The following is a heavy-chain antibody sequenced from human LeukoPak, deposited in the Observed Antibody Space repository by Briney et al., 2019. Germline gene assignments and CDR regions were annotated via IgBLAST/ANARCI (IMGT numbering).Heavy chain of an antibody. CDR3: ARPATGDRSAFDI. Sequence: PGGSLRLSCAASGFTFSSYSMNWVRQAPGKGLEWVAVIWYDGSNQYYADSVKGRFTVSRDNSKSTMYMQMDSLRAEDTAMYYCARPATGDRSAFDIWGQGTMVTVSS. J-gene: IGHJ3*02. CDR1: GFTFSSYS. CDR2: IWYDGSNQ. V-gene: IGHV3-33*08. D-gene: IGHD3-16*01.